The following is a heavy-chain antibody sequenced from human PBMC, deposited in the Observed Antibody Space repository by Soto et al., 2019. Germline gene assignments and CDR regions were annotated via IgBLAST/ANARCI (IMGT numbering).Heavy chain of an antibody. CDR3: ARDSDCGGDCYSGYFQH. CDR1: GGTFSSYT. V-gene: IGHV1-69*08. D-gene: IGHD2-21*02. Sequence: QVQLVQSGAEVKKPGSSVKVSCKASGGTFSSYTISWVRQAPGQGHEWMGRIIPILGIANDAQKIQGRVTTTADKLTSNAYMGLSSLGSEDTALYYCARDSDCGGDCYSGYFQHWGQGTLVTVSS. J-gene: IGHJ1*01. CDR2: IIPILGIA.